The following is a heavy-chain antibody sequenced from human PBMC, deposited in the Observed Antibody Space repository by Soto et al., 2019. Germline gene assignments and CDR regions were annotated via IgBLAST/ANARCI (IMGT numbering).Heavy chain of an antibody. V-gene: IGHV3-33*01. CDR2: IWYDGSNK. Sequence: PGGSLRLSCAASGFTFSSYGMHWVRQAPGKGLEWVAVIWYDGSNKYYADSVKGRFTISRDNSKNTLYLQMNSLRAEDTAVYYCARDHPRGQNWFDPWGQGTLVTVSS. J-gene: IGHJ5*02. CDR3: ARDHPRGQNWFDP. CDR1: GFTFSSYG.